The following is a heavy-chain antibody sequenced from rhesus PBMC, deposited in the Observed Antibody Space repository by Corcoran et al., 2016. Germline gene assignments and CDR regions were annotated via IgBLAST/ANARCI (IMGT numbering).Heavy chain of an antibody. CDR2: IYGNSAST. V-gene: IGHV4S9*01. CDR3: ARDLAGTYFDY. CDR1: GGSISDSYY. J-gene: IGHJ4*01. Sequence: QVQLQESGPGLVKPSETLSLTCAVSGGSISDSYYLNWLRQPPGRGLEWIGNIYGNSASTYYNPSLKSRVTISIDTTKNQFFLKLSSVTAADAAVYYCARDLAGTYFDYWGQGVLVTVSS. D-gene: IGHD1-1-1*01.